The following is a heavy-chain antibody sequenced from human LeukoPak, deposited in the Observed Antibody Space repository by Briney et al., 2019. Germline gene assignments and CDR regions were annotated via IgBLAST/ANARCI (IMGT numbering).Heavy chain of an antibody. J-gene: IGHJ4*02. V-gene: IGHV4-30-4*07. D-gene: IGHD3-16*01. CDR1: GGSISSGGYS. Sequence: PSQTLSLTCAVSGGSISSGGYSWSWIRQPPGKGLEWIGYIYYSGSTYYNPSLKSRVTISVDTSKNQFSLKLSSVTAADTAVYYCARDRRFYDYVWGSCEFDYWGQGTLVTVSS. CDR2: IYYSGST. CDR3: ARDRRFYDYVWGSCEFDY.